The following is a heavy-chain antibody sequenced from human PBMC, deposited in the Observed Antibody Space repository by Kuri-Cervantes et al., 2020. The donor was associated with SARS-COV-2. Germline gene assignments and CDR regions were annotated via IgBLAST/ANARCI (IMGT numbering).Heavy chain of an antibody. D-gene: IGHD3-16*02. V-gene: IGHV1-18*01. Sequence: VSVKVSCKASGYTFTSYGISWVRQAPGQGLEWMGWISAYNGNTNYAQKLQGRVTMTTDTSTSTAYMELRSLRSDDTAVYYCARVGLMITFGGVIVIPPDYWGQGTLVTVSS. CDR3: ARVGLMITFGGVIVIPPDY. CDR2: ISAYNGNT. CDR1: GYTFTSYG. J-gene: IGHJ4*02.